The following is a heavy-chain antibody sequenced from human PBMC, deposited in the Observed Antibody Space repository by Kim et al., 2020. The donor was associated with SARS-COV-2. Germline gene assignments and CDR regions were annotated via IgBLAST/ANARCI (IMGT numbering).Heavy chain of an antibody. J-gene: IGHJ4*02. V-gene: IGHV3-23*01. D-gene: IGHD1-1*01. Sequence: GGSLRLSCAASGITVSSYAMSWVRQAPGKGLEWVSATTESGGSAYYADSVKGRFTISGDKSKYTVSLQMNGLRVEDTAIYYCALRTLVAGTIDYWGQGTLVAGSS. CDR2: TTESGGSA. CDR3: ALRTLVAGTIDY. CDR1: GITVSSYA.